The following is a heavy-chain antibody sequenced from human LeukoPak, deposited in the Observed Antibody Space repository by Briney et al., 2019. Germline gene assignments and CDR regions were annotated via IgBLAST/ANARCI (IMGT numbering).Heavy chain of an antibody. J-gene: IGHJ4*02. V-gene: IGHV4-61*09. CDR3: ARAGGSVGWYGTIDS. Sequence: PSETLSLTCTVSGGSISSGSYYWTWGRQPAGGGLEWIEHLYTSGTTSYNPSLQSRVTISADTSKHQFSLRLTSVTAADTAVYYCARAGGSVGWYGTIDSWGQGTLVTVSS. CDR1: GGSISSGSYY. D-gene: IGHD6-19*01. CDR2: LYTSGTT.